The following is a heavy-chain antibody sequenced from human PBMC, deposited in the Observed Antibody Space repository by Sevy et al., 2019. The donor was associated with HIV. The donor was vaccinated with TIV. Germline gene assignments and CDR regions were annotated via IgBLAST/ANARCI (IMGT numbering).Heavy chain of an antibody. D-gene: IGHD3-10*01. CDR2: IYYSGST. J-gene: IGHJ4*02. CDR3: ARGNYYYGSGSYSVGVYFDY. CDR1: GGSISSYY. V-gene: IGHV4-59*12. Sequence: SETLSLTCTVSGGSISSYYWSWIRQPPGKGLEWIGYIYYSGSTSYNPSLKSRVTISVDTSKNQFSLKLSSVTAADTAVYYCARGNYYYGSGSYSVGVYFDYWGQGTLVTVSS.